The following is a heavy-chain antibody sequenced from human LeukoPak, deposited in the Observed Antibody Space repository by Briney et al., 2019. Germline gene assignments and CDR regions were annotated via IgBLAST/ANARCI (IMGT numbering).Heavy chain of an antibody. CDR1: GFTFDDYG. V-gene: IGHV3-20*04. CDR2: VNWNGGSP. CDR3: ARDAYSGSARIY. D-gene: IGHD1-26*01. Sequence: GGSLRLSCAAPGFTFDDYGMSWVRHAPGKGLEWVSGVNWNGGSPGYAASVKGRFTISRDNAKNSLYLQMNSLRAEDTALYYCARDAYSGSARIYWGQGTLGTVSS. J-gene: IGHJ4*02.